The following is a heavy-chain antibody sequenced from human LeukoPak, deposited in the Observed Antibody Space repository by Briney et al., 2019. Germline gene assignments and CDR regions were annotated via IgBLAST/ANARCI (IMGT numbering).Heavy chain of an antibody. V-gene: IGHV3-23*01. CDR3: AKWALDSRKFDP. D-gene: IGHD6-13*01. CDR1: GFTFSSYD. CDR2: ISGSGGST. J-gene: IGHJ5*02. Sequence: TGGSLRLSCAASGFTFSSYDMSWVRQAPGKGLEWVSAISGSGGSTYYADSVKGRFTISRDNSKNTLYLQMNSLRAEDTAVYYCAKWALDSRKFDPWGQGTLVTVSS.